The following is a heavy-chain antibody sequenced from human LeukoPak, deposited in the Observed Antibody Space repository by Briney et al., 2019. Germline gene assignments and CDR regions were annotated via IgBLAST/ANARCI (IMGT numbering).Heavy chain of an antibody. CDR1: GFSLSTSGVG. V-gene: IGHV2-5*02. Sequence: SGPTLVKPTQTLTLSCTFSGFSLSTSGVGVGWIRQPPGKALEWLALIYWDDDKRYSPSLKSRLTITKDTSKNQVVLTMTNMDPVDTDTYYCAHSNVKIAVATYFDYWGQGTLVTVSS. CDR3: AHSNVKIAVATYFDY. J-gene: IGHJ4*02. D-gene: IGHD6-19*01. CDR2: IYWDDDK.